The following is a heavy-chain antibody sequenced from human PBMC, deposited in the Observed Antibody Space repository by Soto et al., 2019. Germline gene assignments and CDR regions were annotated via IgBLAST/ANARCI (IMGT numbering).Heavy chain of an antibody. V-gene: IGHV4-39*01. CDR2: LYSGST. J-gene: IGHJ4*02. Sequence: SETLSLTCTVSGVSISSKNFYWGWIRQSHGKGLEWIGTLYSGSTFSSLSLKNRVTISVDTSKNQVSLKLRSVAAADTAIYYCATTRGIAVGGSFDYWGQGIQVTVSS. D-gene: IGHD6-19*01. CDR1: GVSISSKNFY. CDR3: ATTRGIAVGGSFDY.